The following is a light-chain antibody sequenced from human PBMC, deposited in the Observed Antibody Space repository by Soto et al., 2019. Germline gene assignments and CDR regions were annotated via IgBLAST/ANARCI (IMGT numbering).Light chain of an antibody. CDR3: SSHTFGSIVV. V-gene: IGLV2-14*03. Sequence: QLVLTQPASVSGSPGQSITISCTTTSSYIGSYNYVSWYQQHTGKAPILIIYDVTRRPSGVSNRFSGSKSGNTASLTISGLQAEDETDYFCSSHTFGSIVVFGGGTQLTVL. CDR2: DVT. J-gene: IGLJ2*01. CDR1: SSYIGSYNY.